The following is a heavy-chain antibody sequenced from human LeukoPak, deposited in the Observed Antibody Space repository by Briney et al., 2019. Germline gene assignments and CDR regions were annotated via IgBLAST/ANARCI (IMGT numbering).Heavy chain of an antibody. D-gene: IGHD2-2*01. Sequence: PGGSLRLSCATSGFTFDEYAMHWVRQAPGKGLEWVSGINGNSDKIGYADSVKGRFTISRDSAKKSLYLQMNSLRAEDTALYFCAKGRYCSSTSCPIDYWGQGTLVTVSS. CDR3: AKGRYCSSTSCPIDY. CDR2: INGNSDKI. CDR1: GFTFDEYA. J-gene: IGHJ4*02. V-gene: IGHV3-9*01.